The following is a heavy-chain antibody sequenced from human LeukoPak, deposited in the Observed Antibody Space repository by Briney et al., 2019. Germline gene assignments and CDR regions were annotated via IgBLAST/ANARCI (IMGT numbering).Heavy chain of an antibody. V-gene: IGHV3-30*02. J-gene: IGHJ6*03. CDR1: GFTFSSYD. Sequence: PGGSLRLSCAASGFTFSSYDIYWVRQAPGKGLEWVALIRSDGRDKYYADSVKGRFTISRDNSKNTLYLQMNSLRAEDTAVYYCATRKGNYMDVWGKGTTVTVSS. CDR2: IRSDGRDK. CDR3: ATRKGNYMDV. D-gene: IGHD6-13*01.